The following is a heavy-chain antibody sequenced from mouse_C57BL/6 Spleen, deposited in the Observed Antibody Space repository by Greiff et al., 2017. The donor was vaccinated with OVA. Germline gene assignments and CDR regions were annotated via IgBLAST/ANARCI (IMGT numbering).Heavy chain of an antibody. CDR3: TRRDWEGFAY. CDR2: IDPETGGT. J-gene: IGHJ3*01. V-gene: IGHV1-15*01. Sequence: QVQLQQSGAELVRPGASVTLSCKASGYTFTDYEMHWVKQTTVHGLEWIGAIDPETGGTAYNQKFKGKAILTADKSSSTAYMELRSLTSEDSAVYYCTRRDWEGFAYWGQGTLVTVSA. D-gene: IGHD4-1*01. CDR1: GYTFTDYE.